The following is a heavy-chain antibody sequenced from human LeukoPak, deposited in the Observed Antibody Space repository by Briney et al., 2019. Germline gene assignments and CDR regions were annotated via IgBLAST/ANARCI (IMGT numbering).Heavy chain of an antibody. J-gene: IGHJ4*02. Sequence: SETLSLTCTVSGVSISTYYWSWIRQPPGKGLEWIGYISYSGKTDYNPSLKSRLSISIDTSKKQFSLKLSSVTAADTAVYYCARAPTLYYFDYWGQGTLVTVSS. V-gene: IGHV4-59*01. CDR1: GVSISTYY. CDR2: ISYSGKT. CDR3: ARAPTLYYFDY.